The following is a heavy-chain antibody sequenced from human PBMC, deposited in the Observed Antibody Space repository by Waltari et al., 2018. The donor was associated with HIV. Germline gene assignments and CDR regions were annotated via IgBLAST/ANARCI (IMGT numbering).Heavy chain of an antibody. CDR3: AKGGSANSGGWFDP. CDR2: ISSSSNYI. CDR1: GFTFRTYS. V-gene: IGHV3-21*06. J-gene: IGHJ5*02. Sequence: EVQLVESGGGLVKPGGSLRLSCVASGFTFRTYSMNWVRQAPGKWLGLFSSISSSSNYIYYVDSVNGRFTSSTISRDNARNSLYLQMDRLRAEDTAVYYCAKGGSANSGGWFDPWGQGTPVTVSS. D-gene: IGHD3-16*01.